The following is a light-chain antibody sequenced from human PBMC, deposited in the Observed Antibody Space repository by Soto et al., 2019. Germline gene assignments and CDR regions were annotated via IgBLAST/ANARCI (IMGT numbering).Light chain of an antibody. CDR1: TSNIGAGFD. J-gene: IGLJ1*01. V-gene: IGLV1-40*01. Sequence: QSVLTQPPSVSGAPGQRVTISCTGSTSNIGAGFDVHWYQQLPGTAPKLLIYGNNNRPSGVPDRFSGSKSGTSASLAITGLQAEDEADYYCQSYDTSLSDSVFGTGTKLTVL. CDR2: GNN. CDR3: QSYDTSLSDSV.